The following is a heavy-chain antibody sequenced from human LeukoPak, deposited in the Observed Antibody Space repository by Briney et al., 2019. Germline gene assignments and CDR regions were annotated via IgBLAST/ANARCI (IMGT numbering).Heavy chain of an antibody. CDR2: INHSGST. CDR1: GGSFSGYY. D-gene: IGHD3-9*01. J-gene: IGHJ5*02. CDR3: AREGQYYDILTGYYVHNWFDP. V-gene: IGHV4-34*01. Sequence: SETLSLTCAVYGGSFSGYYWSWIRQPPGKGLEWIGEINHSGSTNYNPSLKSRVTISVDTSKNQFSLKLSSVTAADTAVYYCAREGQYYDILTGYYVHNWFDPWGQGTLVTVSS.